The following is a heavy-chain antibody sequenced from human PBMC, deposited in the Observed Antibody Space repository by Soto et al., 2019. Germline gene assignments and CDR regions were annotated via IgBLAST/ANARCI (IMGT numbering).Heavy chain of an antibody. V-gene: IGHV4-31*03. D-gene: IGHD3-22*01. CDR1: GGSISSGGYY. J-gene: IGHJ4*02. Sequence: PSETLSVTCTVSGGSISSGGYYWSWIRQHPGKGLEWIGYIYYSGSTYYNPSLKSRVTISVDTSKNQFSLKLSSVTAADTAVYYCAREGRSSGSNYFDYWGQGTLVTVSS. CDR3: AREGRSSGSNYFDY. CDR2: IYYSGST.